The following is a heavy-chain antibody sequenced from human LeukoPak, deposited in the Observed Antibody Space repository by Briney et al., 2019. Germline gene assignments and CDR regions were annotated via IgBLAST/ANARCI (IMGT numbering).Heavy chain of an antibody. CDR3: ARLIAAAGRSFDY. V-gene: IGHV1-8*03. D-gene: IGHD6-13*01. Sequence: ASVKVSCKASGYTFTSYDINWVRQATGQGLEWMGWMNPNSGNTGYAQKFQGRVTITRNTSISTAYMELSSLRSEDTAVYYCARLIAAAGRSFDYWGQGTLVTVSS. CDR2: MNPNSGNT. CDR1: GYTFTSYD. J-gene: IGHJ4*02.